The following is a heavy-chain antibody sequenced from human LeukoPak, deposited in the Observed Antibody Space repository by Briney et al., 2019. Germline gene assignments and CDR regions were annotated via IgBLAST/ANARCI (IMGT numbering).Heavy chain of an antibody. Sequence: GGSLRLSCAASGFTFGSYAMSWVRQAPGKGLEWVANIKQDGSEKYYVDSVKGRFTISRDNAKNSLYLQMNSLRAEDTVVYYCARGVTHKWGYFDYWGQGTLVTVSS. CDR1: GFTFGSYA. V-gene: IGHV3-7*04. CDR2: IKQDGSEK. D-gene: IGHD7-27*01. J-gene: IGHJ4*02. CDR3: ARGVTHKWGYFDY.